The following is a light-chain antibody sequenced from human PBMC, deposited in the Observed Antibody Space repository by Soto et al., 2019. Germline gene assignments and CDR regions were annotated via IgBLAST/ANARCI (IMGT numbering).Light chain of an antibody. CDR3: QQYKKWPRT. CDR2: GAS. J-gene: IGKJ1*01. V-gene: IGKV3-15*01. Sequence: EILMTQSPDTLSVSPGESATLSCRASQRVYSNLAWYQQRPGQAPRLLIYGASTRATGVPARFSGRGSGTEFTLTISSLQSEDFAVYYCQQYKKWPRTFGHGTKVDIK. CDR1: QRVYSN.